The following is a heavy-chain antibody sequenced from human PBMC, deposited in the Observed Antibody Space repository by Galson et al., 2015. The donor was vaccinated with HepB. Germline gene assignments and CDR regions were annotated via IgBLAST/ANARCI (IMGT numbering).Heavy chain of an antibody. CDR1: GDSVSSNSAA. CDR2: TYYRSKWYN. V-gene: IGHV6-1*01. J-gene: IGHJ5*02. Sequence: CAISGDSVSSNSAAWNWIRQSPSRGLEWLGRTYYRSKWYNDYAVSVKSRITINPDTSKNQFSLQLNSMTPEDTAVYYCARESSGSSSSWFDPWGQGTLVTVSS. D-gene: IGHD6-13*01. CDR3: ARESSGSSSSWFDP.